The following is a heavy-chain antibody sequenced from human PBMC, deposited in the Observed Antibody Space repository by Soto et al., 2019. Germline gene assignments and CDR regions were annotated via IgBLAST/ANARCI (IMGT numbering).Heavy chain of an antibody. D-gene: IGHD3-22*01. CDR3: ASPYYYDSSGHYEEYYYGMDV. CDR2: ISSSGSTI. J-gene: IGHJ6*02. V-gene: IGHV3-48*03. Sequence: GGSLRLSCAASGFTFSSYEMNWVRQAPGKGLEWVSYISSSGSTIYYADSVKGRFTISRDNAKNSLYLQMNSLRAEDTAVYYCASPYYYDSSGHYEEYYYGMDVWGQVTTFPVYS. CDR1: GFTFSSYE.